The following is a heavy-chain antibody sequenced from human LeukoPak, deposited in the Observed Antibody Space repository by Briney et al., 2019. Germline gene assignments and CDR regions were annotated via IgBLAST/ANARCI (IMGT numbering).Heavy chain of an antibody. V-gene: IGHV3-23*01. J-gene: IGHJ3*02. Sequence: PGGSLRLSCAASGFTISNYWMSWVRQAPGKGLEWVSAISGSGGSTYYADSVKGRFTISRDNSKNTLYLQMNSLRAEDTAVYYCAKDQAFVGGRYFDWPSGKWFAFDIWGQGTMVTVSS. CDR1: GFTISNYW. CDR2: ISGSGGST. CDR3: AKDQAFVGGRYFDWPSGKWFAFDI. D-gene: IGHD3-9*01.